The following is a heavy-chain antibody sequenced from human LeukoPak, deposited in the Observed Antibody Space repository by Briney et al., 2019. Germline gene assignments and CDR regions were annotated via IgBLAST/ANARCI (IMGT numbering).Heavy chain of an antibody. CDR1: GFTFHDYA. CDR2: INWNSGSI. D-gene: IGHD6-6*01. V-gene: IGHV3-9*01. CDR3: ARDSFSSSSEGGYYYHHHYMDV. J-gene: IGHJ6*03. Sequence: GGSLRLSCAASGFTFHDYAMHWVRQAPGKGLEWVSGINWNSGSIGYADSVKGRFTISRDNAKKSVYLQMNSLRAEDTAVYYCARDSFSSSSEGGYYYHHHYMDVWGKGTTVTVSS.